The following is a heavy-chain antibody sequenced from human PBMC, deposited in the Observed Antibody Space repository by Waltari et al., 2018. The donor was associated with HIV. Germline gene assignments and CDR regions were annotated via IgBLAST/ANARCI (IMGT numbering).Heavy chain of an antibody. CDR3: TRSDGMATTLLHY. D-gene: IGHD5-12*01. V-gene: IGHV1-2*02. CDR1: GYTFSDYY. CDR2: ILPKSGDT. J-gene: IGHJ4*02. Sequence: QVQLVQSGAEVKRPGASVTVSCKASGYTFSDYYIHWVRQAPGQGLEWMGWILPKSGDTRFAQEFQGRLTLTGDTSISTAYMELNRLTTDDTAVYYCTRSDGMATTLLHYWGQGTLV.